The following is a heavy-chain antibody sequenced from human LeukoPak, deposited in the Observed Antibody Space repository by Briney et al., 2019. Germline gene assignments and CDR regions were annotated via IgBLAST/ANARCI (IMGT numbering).Heavy chain of an antibody. D-gene: IGHD5-18*01. J-gene: IGHJ4*02. V-gene: IGHV3-48*03. CDR3: ARDNTGGYSYGRYFDY. CDR1: GFTFSSYE. CDR2: ISSSGSTI. Sequence: GGSLRLPCAASGFTFSSYEMNWVRQAPGKGLEWVSYISSSGSTIYYADSVKGRFTISRDNAKNSLYLQMNSLRAEDTAVYYCARDNTGGYSYGRYFDYWGQGTLVAVSS.